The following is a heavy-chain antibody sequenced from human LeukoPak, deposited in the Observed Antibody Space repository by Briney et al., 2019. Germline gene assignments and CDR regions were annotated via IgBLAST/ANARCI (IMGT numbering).Heavy chain of an antibody. CDR1: GGSFSGYY. J-gene: IGHJ4*02. Sequence: SETLSLTCAVYGGSFSGYYWSWIRQPPGKGLEWIGEINHSGSTNYNPSLKSRVTISVDTSKNQFSLKLSSVTAADTAVYYCARRSAVAAHLDYWGQGTLVTVS. V-gene: IGHV4-34*01. CDR2: INHSGST. D-gene: IGHD6-19*01. CDR3: ARRSAVAAHLDY.